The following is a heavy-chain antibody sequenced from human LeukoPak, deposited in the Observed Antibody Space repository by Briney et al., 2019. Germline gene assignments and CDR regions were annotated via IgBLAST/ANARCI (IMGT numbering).Heavy chain of an antibody. V-gene: IGHV1-69*06. D-gene: IGHD4/OR15-4a*01. J-gene: IGHJ5*02. Sequence: GASVKVSCKASGYTFTSYAISWVRQAPGQGLEWMGGIIPIFGTANYAQKFQGRVTIIADKSTSTAYMELSSLRSEDTAVYYCARGGRNSYGANWFDPWGQGTLVTVSS. CDR1: GYTFTSYA. CDR2: IIPIFGTA. CDR3: ARGGRNSYGANWFDP.